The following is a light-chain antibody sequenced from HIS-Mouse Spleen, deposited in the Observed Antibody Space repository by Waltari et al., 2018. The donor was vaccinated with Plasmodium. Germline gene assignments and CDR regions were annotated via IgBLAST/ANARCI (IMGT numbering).Light chain of an antibody. V-gene: IGLV3-27*01. J-gene: IGLJ3*02. CDR2: KDS. CDR3: YSAADNNRV. CDR1: VLAKKY. Sequence: SYELTQPSSVSVSPGQTARITCSGDVLAKKYARWFQQKPGQAPVLVIYKDSERPSGIPERFSGSSSGTKVTLTISGAQVEDGADYYCYSAADNNRVFGGGTKLTVL.